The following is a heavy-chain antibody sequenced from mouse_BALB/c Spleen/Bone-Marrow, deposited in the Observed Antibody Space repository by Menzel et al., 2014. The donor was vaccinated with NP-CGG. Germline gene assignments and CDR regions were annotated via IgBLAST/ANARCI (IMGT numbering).Heavy chain of an antibody. CDR3: ARNYYDSSFYFDY. CDR1: GFSLTDYG. D-gene: IGHD1-1*01. CDR2: IWGDGRT. V-gene: IGHV2-6-7*01. J-gene: IGHJ2*01. Sequence: QVQLQQPGPGLVAPSQSLSITCTVSGFSLTDYGENWVRQPPGKGLEWLGMIWGDGRTDYNSALKSRLSISKDNSKSQVFLKMNSLQTDDTARYYCARNYYDSSFYFDYWGQGTTLTVSS.